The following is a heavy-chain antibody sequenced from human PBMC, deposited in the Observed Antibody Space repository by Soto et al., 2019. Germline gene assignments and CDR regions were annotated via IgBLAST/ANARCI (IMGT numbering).Heavy chain of an antibody. V-gene: IGHV3-23*01. CDR3: AKGRGGSGSLTPRVDF. J-gene: IGHJ4*02. Sequence: EVQLLESVGGLVQPGGSLRLSCAASGFTFNNYAMTWVRQAPGKGQEWDSAISGGGDTTSYADSVKGRFTVSRDGSKNTLYLQMSSLRAEDTALYYCAKGRGGSGSLTPRVDFWGQGTLVTVSS. CDR1: GFTFNNYA. CDR2: ISGGGDTT. D-gene: IGHD3-10*01.